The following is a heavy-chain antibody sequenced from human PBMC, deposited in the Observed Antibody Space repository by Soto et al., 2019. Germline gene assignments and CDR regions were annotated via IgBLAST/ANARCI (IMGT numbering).Heavy chain of an antibody. Sequence: GGSLRLSCAASGFTFSSYWMHWVRQAPGKGLVWVSRINSDGSSTSYADSVKGRFTISRDNAKNTLYLQMNSLRAEDTAVYYCARPGWEYSSSWYSGFDYWGQRTLVIVSS. CDR2: INSDGSST. V-gene: IGHV3-74*01. CDR3: ARPGWEYSSSWYSGFDY. D-gene: IGHD6-13*01. CDR1: GFTFSSYW. J-gene: IGHJ4*02.